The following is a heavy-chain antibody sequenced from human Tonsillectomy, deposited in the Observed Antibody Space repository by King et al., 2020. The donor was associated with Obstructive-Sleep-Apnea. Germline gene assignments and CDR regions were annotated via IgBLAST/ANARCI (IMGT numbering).Heavy chain of an antibody. CDR2: ISSSSSYI. Sequence: VQLVESGGGLVKPGGSLRLSCAASGFTFSSYSMNWVRQAPGKGLEWVSSISSSSSYIYYADSVKGRFTISRDNAKNSLYLQMNSLRAEDTAVYYCARDEGSSTYNWFDPWGKGTLVTVSS. J-gene: IGHJ5*02. V-gene: IGHV3-21*01. CDR3: ARDEGSSTYNWFDP. CDR1: GFTFSSYS. D-gene: IGHD6-6*01.